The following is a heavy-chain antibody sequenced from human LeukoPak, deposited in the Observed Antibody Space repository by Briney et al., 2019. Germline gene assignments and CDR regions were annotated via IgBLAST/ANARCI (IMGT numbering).Heavy chain of an antibody. CDR1: GFTFSNYW. CDR2: INKDGSET. D-gene: IGHD2-15*01. Sequence: GGSLRLPCVASGFTFSNYWMAWIRHAPGRGLEWVANINKDGSETYYLDSVRGRFTISRDNAKNSLYLQMNTLGAEDTAVYYCVRELVVGPAEYFQNWGQGTLVTVSS. CDR3: VRELVVGPAEYFQN. V-gene: IGHV3-7*01. J-gene: IGHJ1*01.